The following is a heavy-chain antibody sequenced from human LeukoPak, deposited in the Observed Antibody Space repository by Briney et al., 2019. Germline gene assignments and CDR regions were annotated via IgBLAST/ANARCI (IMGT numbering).Heavy chain of an antibody. D-gene: IGHD5-12*01. J-gene: IGHJ4*02. CDR1: GFTFSNAW. CDR3: TTDGRHSGYLWVDY. Sequence: PGGPLRLSCAASGFTFSNAWMSWVRQAPGKGLEWVGRIKSKTDGGTTDYAAPVKGRFTISRDDSKNTLYLQMNSLKTEDTAVYYCTTDGRHSGYLWVDYWGQGTLVTVSS. V-gene: IGHV3-15*01. CDR2: IKSKTDGGTT.